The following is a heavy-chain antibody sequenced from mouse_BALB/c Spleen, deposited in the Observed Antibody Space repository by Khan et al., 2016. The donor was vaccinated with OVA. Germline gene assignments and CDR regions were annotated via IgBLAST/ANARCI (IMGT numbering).Heavy chain of an antibody. V-gene: IGHV2-6*02. CDR1: GFSLTSYG. D-gene: IGHD2-3*01. CDR3: ARWVDVYSSLYAMDY. CDR2: IWSDGST. J-gene: IGHJ4*01. Sequence: QVQLKESGPGLVAPSQSLSITCTVSGFSLTSYGVHWVRQPPGKGLEWLVVIWSDGSTNYNSVLKSRLSISKDNSKSQVFLKMNSLQTDDTAIYYCARWVDVYSSLYAMDYWGQGTSVTVSS.